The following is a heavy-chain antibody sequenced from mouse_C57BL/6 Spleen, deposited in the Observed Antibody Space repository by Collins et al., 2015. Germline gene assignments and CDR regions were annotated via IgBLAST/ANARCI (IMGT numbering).Heavy chain of an antibody. D-gene: IGHD1-1*01. CDR2: IYPGDGDT. J-gene: IGHJ2*01. CDR1: SYW. V-gene: IGHV1-80*01. Sequence: SYWMNWVKQRPGKGLEWIGQIYPGDGDTNYNGKFKGKATLTADKSSSTAYMQLSSLTSEDSAVYFCASPYYYGAFDYWGQGTTLTVSS. CDR3: ASPYYYGAFDY.